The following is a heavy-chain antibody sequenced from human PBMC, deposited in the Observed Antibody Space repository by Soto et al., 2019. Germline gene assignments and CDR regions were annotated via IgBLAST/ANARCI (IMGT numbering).Heavy chain of an antibody. CDR2: IWYDGSNK. Sequence: GGSLRLSCAASGFTFSSYGMHWVRQAPGKGLEWVAVIWYDGSNKYYADSVKGRFTISRDNSKNTLYLQMNSLRAEDTAVYYCARDGSLAAATFDYYYYGMDVWGQGTTVTVSS. CDR3: ARDGSLAAATFDYYYYGMDV. J-gene: IGHJ6*02. D-gene: IGHD6-13*01. V-gene: IGHV3-33*01. CDR1: GFTFSSYG.